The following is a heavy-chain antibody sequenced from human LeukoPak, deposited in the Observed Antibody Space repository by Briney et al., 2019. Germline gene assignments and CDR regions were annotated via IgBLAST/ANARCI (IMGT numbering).Heavy chain of an antibody. D-gene: IGHD3-3*01. V-gene: IGHV4-34*01. Sequence: SETLSLTCAVYGGSFSGYYWSWIRQPPGKGLEWIGEINHSGSTNYNPSLKSRVTISVDTSKNQFSLKLSSVTAADTAVYYCARLWRDFWSGYYDVMDVWGKGTTVTVSS. CDR2: INHSGST. J-gene: IGHJ6*04. CDR3: ARLWRDFWSGYYDVMDV. CDR1: GGSFSGYY.